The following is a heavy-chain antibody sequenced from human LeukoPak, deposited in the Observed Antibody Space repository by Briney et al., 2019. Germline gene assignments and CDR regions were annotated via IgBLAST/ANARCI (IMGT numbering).Heavy chain of an antibody. D-gene: IGHD3-9*01. V-gene: IGHV3-48*03. Sequence: GGSLRLSCAASGFTFSSYEMNWVRQAPGKGLEWVSYISSSGSTIYYADSVKGRFTISRDNAKNSLYLQMNSLRAEDTAVYYCARDLGYFDWLPFDYWGQGTLVTVSS. CDR2: ISSSGSTI. CDR1: GFTFSSYE. CDR3: ARDLGYFDWLPFDY. J-gene: IGHJ4*02.